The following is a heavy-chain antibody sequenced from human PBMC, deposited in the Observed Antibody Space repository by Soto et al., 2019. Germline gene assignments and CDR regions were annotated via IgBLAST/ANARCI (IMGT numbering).Heavy chain of an antibody. CDR1: GGSISSSSYY. D-gene: IGHD2-2*01. V-gene: IGHV4-39*01. Sequence: PSETLSLTCTVSGGSISSSSYYWGWIRQPPGKGLEWIGSIYYSGSTYYNPSLKSRVTISVDTSKNQFSLKLGSVTAADTAVYYRPRDNQGPASHSYHGTDDWGQGTMVTVSS. J-gene: IGHJ4*02. CDR2: IYYSGST. CDR3: PRDNQGPASHSYHGTDD.